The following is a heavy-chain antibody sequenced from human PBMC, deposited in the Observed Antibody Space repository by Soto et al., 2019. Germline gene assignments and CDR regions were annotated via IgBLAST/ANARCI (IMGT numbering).Heavy chain of an antibody. J-gene: IGHJ4*02. CDR3: AREGEDILTGSYYFDY. V-gene: IGHV3-72*01. Sequence: GGSLRLSCAASGFTFSDHYMDWVRQAPGKGLEWVGRTRNKANSYTTEYAASVKGRFTISRDDSKNSLYLQMNSLKTEDTAVYYCAREGEDILTGSYYFDYWGQGTLVTVSS. CDR2: TRNKANSYTT. D-gene: IGHD3-9*01. CDR1: GFTFSDHY.